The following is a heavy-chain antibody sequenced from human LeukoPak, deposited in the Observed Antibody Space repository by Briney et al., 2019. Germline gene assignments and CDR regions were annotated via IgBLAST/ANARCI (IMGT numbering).Heavy chain of an antibody. D-gene: IGHD5-18*01. Sequence: SETLSLTCTVSGGSISSSSYYWGWIRQPPGKGLEWIGGIYYSGTTYYNPSLKSRITISIDTSKNQLSLKLSSVTAADTAIHYCARHRDTAMALDYWGQGILVTVS. CDR3: ARHRDTAMALDY. CDR1: GGSISSSSYY. CDR2: IYYSGTT. J-gene: IGHJ4*02. V-gene: IGHV4-39*01.